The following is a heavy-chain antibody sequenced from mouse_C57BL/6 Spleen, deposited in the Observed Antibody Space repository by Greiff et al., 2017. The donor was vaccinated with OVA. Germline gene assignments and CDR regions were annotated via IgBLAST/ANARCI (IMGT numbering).Heavy chain of an antibody. CDR3: ARGTSDFDC. J-gene: IGHJ2*01. CDR2: IDPSDSYT. CDR1: GYTFTSYW. Sequence: QVQLQQPGAELVKPGASVKLSCKASGYTFTSYWMQWVKQRPGQGLDWIGKIDPSDSYTNYNQKFKGKATLTVDTSSSTAYMQLSSLSSEDSAVYYYARGTSDFDCWGQGTTLTVS. V-gene: IGHV1-50*01. D-gene: IGHD2-14*01.